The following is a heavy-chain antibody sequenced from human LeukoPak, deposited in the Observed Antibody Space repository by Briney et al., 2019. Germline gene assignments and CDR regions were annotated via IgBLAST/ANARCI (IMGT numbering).Heavy chain of an antibody. CDR2: ISGSGGST. Sequence: GGSLRLSCAASGFTFSSYAMSWVRQAPGKGLEWVSAISGSGGSTYYADSVKGRFTISRDNAKNSLYLQMNSLRAEDAAVYYCAREGWIVVVPAAIYYFDYWGQGTLVTVSS. D-gene: IGHD2-2*01. J-gene: IGHJ4*02. V-gene: IGHV3-23*01. CDR1: GFTFSSYA. CDR3: AREGWIVVVPAAIYYFDY.